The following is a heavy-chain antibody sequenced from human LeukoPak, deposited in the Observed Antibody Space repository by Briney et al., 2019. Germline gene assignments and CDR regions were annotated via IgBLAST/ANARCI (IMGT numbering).Heavy chain of an antibody. CDR3: AREGYVEMATGADY. V-gene: IGHV4-39*07. CDR1: GGSISSSSYY. Sequence: SETLSLTCTVSGGSISSSSYYWGWIRQPPGKGLEWIGSIYYSGSTYYNPSLKSRVTISVDTSKNQFSLKLSSVTAADTAVYYCAREGYVEMATGADYWGQGTLVTVSS. J-gene: IGHJ4*02. CDR2: IYYSGST. D-gene: IGHD5-24*01.